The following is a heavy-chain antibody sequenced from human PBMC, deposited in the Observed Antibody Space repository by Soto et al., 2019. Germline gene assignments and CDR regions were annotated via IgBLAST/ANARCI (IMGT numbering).Heavy chain of an antibody. CDR3: ARDLIVGATQYYYYYGMDV. D-gene: IGHD1-26*01. CDR1: GFTFSSYS. Sequence: PGGSLRLSCAASGFTFSSYSMNWVRQAPGKGLEWVSSISSSSSYIYYADSVKGRFTISRDNAKNSLYLQMNSLRAEDTAVYYCARDLIVGATQYYYYYGMDVWGQGTTVTV. J-gene: IGHJ6*02. CDR2: ISSSSSYI. V-gene: IGHV3-21*01.